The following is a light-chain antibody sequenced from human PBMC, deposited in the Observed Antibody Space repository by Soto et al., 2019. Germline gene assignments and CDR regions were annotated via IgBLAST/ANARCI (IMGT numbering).Light chain of an antibody. Sequence: DIQMTQSPSSLSASVGDRITINCRASQSVSKYLNWYQHKLGKAPELLIYAASSLYSGVPSRFSGSGSGTYFTLTISNLPPEDSASYYCQQTYTSPGTFGQGTKVE. V-gene: IGKV1-39*01. CDR2: AAS. J-gene: IGKJ1*01. CDR3: QQTYTSPGT. CDR1: QSVSKY.